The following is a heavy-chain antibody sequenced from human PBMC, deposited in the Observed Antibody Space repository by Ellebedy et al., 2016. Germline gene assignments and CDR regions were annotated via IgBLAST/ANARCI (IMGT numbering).Heavy chain of an antibody. CDR2: IYPSDSDT. V-gene: IGHV5-51*01. J-gene: IGHJ4*02. D-gene: IGHD6-19*01. CDR3: AKAGMAGHYYFDY. Sequence: GESLKISXKGSGYSFTSYWIGWVRQMPGTGLEWMGIIYPSDSDTRYSPSFQGQVTISADKSISTAYLQWSSLKASDTAMYYCAKAGMAGHYYFDYWGQGTLVSVSS. CDR1: GYSFTSYW.